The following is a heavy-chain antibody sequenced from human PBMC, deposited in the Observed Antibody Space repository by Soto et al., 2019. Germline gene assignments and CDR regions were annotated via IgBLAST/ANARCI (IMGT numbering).Heavy chain of an antibody. CDR1: GFTFSDYY. V-gene: IGHV3-11*01. Sequence: GSLRLSCAASGFTFSDYYMSWIRQAPGKGLEWVSYISSSGSTIYYADSVKGRFTISRDNAKNSLYLQMNSLRAEDTAVYYCASSGNWNDVFWFDPWGQGTLVTVSS. CDR3: ASSGNWNDVFWFDP. D-gene: IGHD1-1*01. CDR2: ISSSGSTI. J-gene: IGHJ5*02.